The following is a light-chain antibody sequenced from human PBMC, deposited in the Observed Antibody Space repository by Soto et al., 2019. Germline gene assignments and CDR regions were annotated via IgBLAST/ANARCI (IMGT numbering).Light chain of an antibody. CDR3: AAWDDSLRGVV. CDR1: FSNLGSNF. J-gene: IGLJ2*01. V-gene: IGLV1-47*01. CDR2: RND. Sequence: QSVLTQPPSASGTPGQRVTISCSGTFSNLGSNFVFWYQQLPGAAPKLLISRNDQRPSGAPDRFSGSKSGTSASLAISGLRSEDEADYHCAAWDDSLRGVVFGGGTKLTVL.